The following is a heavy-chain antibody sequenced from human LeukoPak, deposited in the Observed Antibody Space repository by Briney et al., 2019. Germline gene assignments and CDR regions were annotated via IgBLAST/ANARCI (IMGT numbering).Heavy chain of an antibody. J-gene: IGHJ6*04. Sequence: GGSLRLSCAASGFTFSSYAMIWVRQAPGKGLEWVSAISGSGGSTYYADSVKGRFTISRDNSKNTLYLQMNSLRAEDTAVYYCSLLLLWFGELYYNGMDVWGKGTTVTVSS. CDR1: GFTFSSYA. CDR2: ISGSGGST. D-gene: IGHD3-10*01. V-gene: IGHV3-23*01. CDR3: SLLLLWFGELYYNGMDV.